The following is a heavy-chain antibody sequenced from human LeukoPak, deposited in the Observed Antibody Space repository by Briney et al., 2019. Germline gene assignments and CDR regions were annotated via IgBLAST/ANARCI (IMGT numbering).Heavy chain of an antibody. Sequence: GGSLRLSCAASGFTFSSYSMNWVRQAPGKGLEWVSYISSSSSTIYYADSVKGRFTISRDNAKNSLYLQMNSLRAEDTAVYYCARDRLAGVRGVITGSFDYWGQGTLVTVSS. CDR1: GFTFSSYS. D-gene: IGHD3-10*01. J-gene: IGHJ4*02. CDR2: ISSSSSTI. V-gene: IGHV3-48*01. CDR3: ARDRLAGVRGVITGSFDY.